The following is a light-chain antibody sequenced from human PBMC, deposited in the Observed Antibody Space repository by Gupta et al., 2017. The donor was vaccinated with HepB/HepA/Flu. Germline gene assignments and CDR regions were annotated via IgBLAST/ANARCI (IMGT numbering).Light chain of an antibody. CDR1: ISDIRSNNP. CDR2: EVS. J-gene: IGLJ2*01. Sequence: QSALTQPDSVTGSPGQSITISCHGTISDIRSNNPVSWFQQHPGKVPKLIIYEVSRRPSGVSNRFSASKSDITASLTISGLQAEDEADYYCCSSAGGGSIDIFGGGTKLTVL. V-gene: IGLV2-23*02. CDR3: CSSAGGGSIDI.